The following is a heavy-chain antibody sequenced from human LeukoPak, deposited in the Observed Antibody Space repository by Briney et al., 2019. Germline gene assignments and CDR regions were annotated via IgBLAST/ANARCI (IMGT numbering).Heavy chain of an antibody. V-gene: IGHV4-39*01. CDR1: RGSISSSSYY. J-gene: IGHJ4*02. CDR2: IYHSGST. D-gene: IGHD2-2*01. Sequence: SETLSLTCTVSRGSISSSSYYWAWIRQPPGKGLEWIGTIYHSGSTYYNPSLKSRVTISVDTSKNQFSLELSSVTAADTAVYYCARQVCSSISCYVDYWGQRTLVTVSS. CDR3: ARQVCSSISCYVDY.